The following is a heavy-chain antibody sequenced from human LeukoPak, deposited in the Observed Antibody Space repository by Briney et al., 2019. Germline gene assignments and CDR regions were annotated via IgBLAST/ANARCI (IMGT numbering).Heavy chain of an antibody. D-gene: IGHD4-17*01. CDR2: IKSKTDGGTT. V-gene: IGHV3-15*01. CDR1: GFTFSSYW. J-gene: IGHJ4*02. Sequence: PGGSLRLSCAASGFTFSSYWMSWVRQAPGKGLEWVGRIKSKTDGGTTDYAAPVKGRFTISRDDSKNTLYLQMNSLKTEDTAVYYCPTDRTPWVTTPYFDSGAQGPLAPVSS. CDR3: PTDRTPWVTTPYFDS.